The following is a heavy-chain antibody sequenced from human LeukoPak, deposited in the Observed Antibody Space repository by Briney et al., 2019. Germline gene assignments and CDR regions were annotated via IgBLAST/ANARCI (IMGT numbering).Heavy chain of an antibody. CDR2: IYAGGTT. CDR1: GFTVGTNY. Sequence: PGGSLRLSCAASGFTVGTNYMSWVRQAPERGLEWVSVIYAGGTTYYADSVRGRFTISRDNSKNTLYLQMNSLRDEDTAVYYCAKTRNYAGNAYYFDYWGQGTLVTVSS. CDR3: AKTRNYAGNAYYFDY. D-gene: IGHD4-23*01. J-gene: IGHJ4*02. V-gene: IGHV3-53*01.